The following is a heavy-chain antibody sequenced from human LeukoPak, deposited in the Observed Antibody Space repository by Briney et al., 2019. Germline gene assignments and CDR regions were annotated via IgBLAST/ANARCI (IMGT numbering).Heavy chain of an antibody. CDR3: ARDRLRTATAHDY. J-gene: IGHJ4*02. V-gene: IGHV3-21*01. CDR1: RFTFSSYS. CDR2: ISSSSSYI. Sequence: GSLRLSCAASRFTFSSYSMNWVRQAPGKGLEWVSSISSSSSYIYYADSVKGRFTISRDNAKNSLYLQMNSLRAEDTAVYYCARDRLRTATAHDYWGQGTLVTVSS. D-gene: IGHD5-18*01.